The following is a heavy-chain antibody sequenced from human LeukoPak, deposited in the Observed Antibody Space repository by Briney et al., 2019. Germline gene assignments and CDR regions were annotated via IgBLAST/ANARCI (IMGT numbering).Heavy chain of an antibody. Sequence: GRSLRLSCAASGFIFSSYVLHWVRQAPGKGLEWVAVISHDGSTKYYVDSVKDRFTISRDNSKNTLYLQMNSLRPEDTAVYYCVNIAATGPDYWGQGTLVTVSS. CDR2: ISHDGSTK. J-gene: IGHJ4*02. CDR1: GFIFSSYV. D-gene: IGHD6-13*01. CDR3: VNIAATGPDY. V-gene: IGHV3-30*03.